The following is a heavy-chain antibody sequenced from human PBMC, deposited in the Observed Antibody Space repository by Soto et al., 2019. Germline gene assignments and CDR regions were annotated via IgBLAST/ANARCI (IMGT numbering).Heavy chain of an antibody. J-gene: IGHJ3*02. D-gene: IGHD3-10*01. CDR2: INPKSGGT. V-gene: IGHV1-2*02. CDR1: GYTFTGYY. Sequence: ASVKVSCKASGYTFTGYYMHWVRQAPGQGLEWMRWINPKSGGTNYAQRFQGRVTMTRDTSISTAYMELSGLRSDDTAVYYCARGNTYYFGSVSSPHDAFDIWGQGTMVIVSS. CDR3: ARGNTYYFGSVSSPHDAFDI.